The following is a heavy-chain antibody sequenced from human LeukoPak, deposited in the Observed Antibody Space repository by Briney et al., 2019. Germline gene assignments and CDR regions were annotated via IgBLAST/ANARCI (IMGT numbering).Heavy chain of an antibody. CDR1: GFTFSSYA. J-gene: IGHJ4*02. D-gene: IGHD3-22*01. V-gene: IGHV3-30-3*01. CDR3: ARDTSSGYSYYFDY. CDR2: ISYDGSNK. Sequence: GRSLRLSCAASGFTFSSYAMHWVRQAPGKGLEWVAVISYDGSNKYYADSVKGRFTISRDNSKNTLYLQMNSLRAEDTAVYYCARDTSSGYSYYFDYWGQGTLVTVSS.